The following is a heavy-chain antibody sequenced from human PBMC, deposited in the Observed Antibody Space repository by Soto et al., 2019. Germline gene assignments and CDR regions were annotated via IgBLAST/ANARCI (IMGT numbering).Heavy chain of an antibody. CDR3: ARLGGYSGYDYTFAFDI. D-gene: IGHD5-12*01. CDR1: GYSFTRYW. J-gene: IGHJ3*02. CDR2: IDPSDSYT. Sequence: PGESLKISCKGSGYSFTRYWISWVRQMPGKGLEWMGRIDPSDSYTNYSPSFQGHVTISADKSISTAYLQWSSLKASDTAMYYWARLGGYSGYDYTFAFDIWGQGTMVTVSS. V-gene: IGHV5-10-1*01.